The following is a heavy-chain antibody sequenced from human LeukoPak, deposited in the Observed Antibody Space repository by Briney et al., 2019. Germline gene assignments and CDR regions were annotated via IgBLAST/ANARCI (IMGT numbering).Heavy chain of an antibody. Sequence: SETLSLTCTVSGGSISSYYWSWIRQPPGKGLEWIGYIYYSGSTNYNPSLQSRVTVSVDTSRNQFSLKLTSVTAADTAVYYCVRQRGVGSWSFDYWGQGNLVTVSS. CDR2: IYYSGST. CDR3: VRQRGVGSWSFDY. CDR1: GGSISSYY. V-gene: IGHV4-59*08. J-gene: IGHJ4*02. D-gene: IGHD2-15*01.